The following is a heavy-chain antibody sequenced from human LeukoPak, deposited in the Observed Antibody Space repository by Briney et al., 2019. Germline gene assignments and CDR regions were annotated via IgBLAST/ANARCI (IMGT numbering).Heavy chain of an antibody. CDR1: GFTVSRNY. Sequence: GGSLRLSCAASGFTVSRNYMSWVRQAPGKGLEWVSVIYSDDSTYYVDSVKGRLTISRDNSKNTLYLQMNSLSAEDTAVYYCAGEYCSSGSCYPRYWGQGALVTVSS. CDR2: IYSDDST. D-gene: IGHD2-15*01. V-gene: IGHV3-53*01. CDR3: AGEYCSSGSCYPRY. J-gene: IGHJ4*02.